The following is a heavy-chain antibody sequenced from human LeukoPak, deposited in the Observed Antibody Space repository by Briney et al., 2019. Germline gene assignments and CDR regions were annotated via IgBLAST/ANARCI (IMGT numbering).Heavy chain of an antibody. J-gene: IGHJ4*02. CDR2: IYTSGST. Sequence: SETLSLTCTVSGGSISSYYWSWIRQPAGKGLEWIGRIYTSGSTNYNPSLKGRVTMSVDTSKNQFSLKLSSVTAADTAVYYCASSEYSSSSPHNDYWGQGTLVTVSS. D-gene: IGHD6-6*01. V-gene: IGHV4-4*07. CDR3: ASSEYSSSSPHNDY. CDR1: GGSISSYY.